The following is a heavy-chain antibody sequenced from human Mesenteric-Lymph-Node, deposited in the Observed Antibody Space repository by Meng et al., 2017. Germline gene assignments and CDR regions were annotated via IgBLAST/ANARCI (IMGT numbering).Heavy chain of an antibody. CDR2: IYPDGRT. V-gene: IGHV3-66*01. CDR3: ARDLGDGIWSGYRY. J-gene: IGHJ4*02. D-gene: IGHD3-3*01. Sequence: GESLKISCATSGLTVSSSYMSWVRQAPGKGLDWVSIIYPDGRTFYADSVKGRFTISRDNSENTLYLQMNSLRAEDTAVYYCARDLGDGIWSGYRYWGQGALVTVSS. CDR1: GLTVSSSY.